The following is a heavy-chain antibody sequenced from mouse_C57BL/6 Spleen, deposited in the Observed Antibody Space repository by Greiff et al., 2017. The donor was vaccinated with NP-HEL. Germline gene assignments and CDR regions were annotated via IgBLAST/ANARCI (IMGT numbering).Heavy chain of an antibody. V-gene: IGHV2-2*01. CDR3: ARIYYSAMDY. CDR1: GFSLTSYG. Sequence: QVQLKQSGPGLVQPSQSLSITCTVSGFSLTSYGVHWVRQSPGKGLEWLGVIWSGGSTDYNAAFISRLSISKDNSKSQVFFKMNSLQADDTAIYYCARIYYSAMDYWGQGTSVTVSS. CDR2: IWSGGST. J-gene: IGHJ4*01.